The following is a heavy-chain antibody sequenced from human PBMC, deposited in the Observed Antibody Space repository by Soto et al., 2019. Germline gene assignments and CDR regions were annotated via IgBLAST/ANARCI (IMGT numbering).Heavy chain of an antibody. J-gene: IGHJ4*02. CDR1: GGSIRCGDYY. Sequence: SETLSLTCTVSGGSIRCGDYYWSWIRQPPGKGLEWIGYIYYSGSTYYNPSLKSRVTISVDTSKNQFSLKLSSVTAADTAVYYCAKVFSGSTGEFDYWGKGTMVTVSS. D-gene: IGHD1-26*01. CDR3: AKVFSGSTGEFDY. V-gene: IGHV4-30-4*01. CDR2: IYYSGST.